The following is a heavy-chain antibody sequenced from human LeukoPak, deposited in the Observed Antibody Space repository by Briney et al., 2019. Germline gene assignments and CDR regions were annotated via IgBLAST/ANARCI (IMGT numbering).Heavy chain of an antibody. J-gene: IGHJ3*02. CDR2: ISYDGSNR. V-gene: IGHV3-30*03. Sequence: GGSLRLSCAASRFTFSDFGMHWVRQAPGKGLEWVAIISYDGSNRYYTDSVKGRFTISRDNSKNTLYLQMNSLRAEDTAVYYCAAAGPYSSGWYAFDIWGQGTMVTVSS. CDR1: RFTFSDFG. CDR3: AAAGPYSSGWYAFDI. D-gene: IGHD6-19*01.